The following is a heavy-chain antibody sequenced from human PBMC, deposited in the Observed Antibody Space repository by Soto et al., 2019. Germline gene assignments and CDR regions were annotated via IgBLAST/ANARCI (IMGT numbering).Heavy chain of an antibody. Sequence: SLRLSCAASGFTFSSYAMHWVRQAPGKGLEWVAVISYDGSNKYYADSVKGRFTISRDNSKNTLYLQMNSLRAEDTAVYYCARSIPGSAFDIWGQGTLVTVSS. CDR2: ISYDGSNK. V-gene: IGHV3-30-3*01. J-gene: IGHJ3*02. CDR3: ARSIPGSAFDI. D-gene: IGHD3-10*01. CDR1: GFTFSSYA.